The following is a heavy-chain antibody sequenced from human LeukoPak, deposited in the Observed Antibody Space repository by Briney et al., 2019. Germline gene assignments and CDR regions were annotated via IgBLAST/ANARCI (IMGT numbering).Heavy chain of an antibody. CDR3: VKYHNSCYSV. V-gene: IGHV3-64D*06. CDR1: EFTFNIYA. CDR2: ISTDGGGT. D-gene: IGHD2-21*01. Sequence: GGSLRLSCSASEFTFNIYAMHWVRKAPGKGLEYVSAISTDGGGTYYADSVKGRFTISRDNSKNTLYLQMSSLRTEDTAVYYCVKYHNSCYSVWGQGTLVAVSS. J-gene: IGHJ4*02.